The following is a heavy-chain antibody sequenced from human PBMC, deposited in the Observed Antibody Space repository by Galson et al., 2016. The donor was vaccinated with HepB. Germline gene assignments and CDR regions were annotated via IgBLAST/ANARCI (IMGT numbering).Heavy chain of an antibody. CDR1: GFSFGSFA. CDR3: ARLTLPGICCYFYY. D-gene: IGHD3-9*01. Sequence: SLRLSCAASGFSFGSFAMSWVRQASGRGLEWIASISGSADHTYYADSVKGRFTISRDTYNTVYLQMNSLRAEDTAIYYCARLTLPGICCYFYYWGQGTLVTVSS. V-gene: IGHV3-23*01. CDR2: ISGSADHT. J-gene: IGHJ4*02.